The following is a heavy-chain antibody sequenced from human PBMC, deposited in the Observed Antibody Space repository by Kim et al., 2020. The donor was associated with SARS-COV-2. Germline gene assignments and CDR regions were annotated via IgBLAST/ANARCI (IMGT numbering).Heavy chain of an antibody. V-gene: IGHV4-39*02. D-gene: IGHD6-6*01. CDR2: T. CDR3: ARDGASRPFAY. Sequence: TYYNPSLKGQVIISVDASKNQLSLKLSSVTAADTAVYYCARDGASRPFAYWGQGTLVTVSS. J-gene: IGHJ4*02.